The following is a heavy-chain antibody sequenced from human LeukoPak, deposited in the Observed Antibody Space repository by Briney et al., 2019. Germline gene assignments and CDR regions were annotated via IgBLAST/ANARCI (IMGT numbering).Heavy chain of an antibody. Sequence: PSQTLSLTCTVSGGSISSGGYYWSWLRQHPGKGLEWIGYIYYSGSTYYNPSLKSRVTISVDTSKNQFSLKLSSVTAADTAVYYCARRLPYSSGWYMAFDIWGQGTMVTVSS. CDR1: GGSISSGGYY. D-gene: IGHD6-19*01. V-gene: IGHV4-31*03. J-gene: IGHJ3*02. CDR3: ARRLPYSSGWYMAFDI. CDR2: IYYSGST.